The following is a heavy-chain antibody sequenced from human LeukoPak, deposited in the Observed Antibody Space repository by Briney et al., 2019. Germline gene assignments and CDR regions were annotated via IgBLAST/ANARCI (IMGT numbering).Heavy chain of an antibody. J-gene: IGHJ4*02. V-gene: IGHV4-38-2*02. CDR2: IYHSGSS. Sequence: SETLSLTCIVSGYSISSGYYWGWIRQPPGKGLEWIGSIYHSGSSLYNPSLKSRVTISADTSKNQFSLKLRSMTAADTAVYYCARGPVLRYFGWLWGVDYWGQGTLVTVSS. CDR1: GYSISSGYY. CDR3: ARGPVLRYFGWLWGVDY. D-gene: IGHD3-9*01.